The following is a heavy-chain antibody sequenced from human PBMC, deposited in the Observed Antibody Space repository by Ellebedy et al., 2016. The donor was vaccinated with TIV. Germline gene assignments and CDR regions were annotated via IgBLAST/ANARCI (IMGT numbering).Heavy chain of an antibody. D-gene: IGHD2-2*01. CDR1: GLTVSRSY. CDR3: AKSLSGYEASETD. V-gene: IGHV3-53*01. Sequence: GGSLRLSXEASGLTVSRSYLSWVRQAPGKGLEWVSVIYAPGTTYYAGSVKGRFTISRDNSKRMVYLQMDSLRAEDTGVYYCAKSLSGYEASETDWGRGTLVTVSS. J-gene: IGHJ4*02. CDR2: IYAPGTT.